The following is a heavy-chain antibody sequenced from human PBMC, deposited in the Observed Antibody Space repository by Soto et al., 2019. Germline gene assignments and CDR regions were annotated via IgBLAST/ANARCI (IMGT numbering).Heavy chain of an antibody. V-gene: IGHV4-30-4*01. D-gene: IGHD2-8*01. CDR2: IFDSGST. J-gene: IGHJ2*01. CDR1: GGSISGGDHS. Sequence: QVQLQESGPGLVKPSETLSLTGTVSGGSISGGDHSWSWIRQPPGKGLEWIGHIFDSGSTYYNPSLQSRLTISVDTSKNQFSLRLSSVTAADTAVYYWARELMPLTNYWDFDLWGRGTLVTVSS. CDR3: ARELMPLTNYWDFDL.